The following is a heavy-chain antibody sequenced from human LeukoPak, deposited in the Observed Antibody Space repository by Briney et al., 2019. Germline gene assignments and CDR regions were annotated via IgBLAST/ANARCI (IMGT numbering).Heavy chain of an antibody. CDR1: GDSVSSNSAA. J-gene: IGHJ4*02. D-gene: IGHD3-10*01. Sequence: SQTLSLTCAISGDSVSSNSAAWNWIRQSPSRCLECLGRTYYRSKWYNDYAVSVKGRITINADTSKNQFSLHLNSVTPEDTAVYYCARDGGFGQLLDYWGQGTLVTVSS. CDR2: TYYRSKWYN. CDR3: ARDGGFGQLLDY. V-gene: IGHV6-1*01.